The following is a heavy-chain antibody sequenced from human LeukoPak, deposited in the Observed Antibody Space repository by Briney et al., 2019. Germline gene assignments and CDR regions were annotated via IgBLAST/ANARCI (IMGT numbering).Heavy chain of an antibody. CDR1: GFTFSSYG. V-gene: IGHV3-33*01. Sequence: GRSLRLSCAASGFTFSSYGMHWVRQAPGKGLEWVAVIWYDGSNKYYADSVKGRFTISRDNSKNTLYLQMNSVRAEDTAVYYCARHNWFGGPRDYFDCWVEGGIVSDSS. CDR2: IWYDGSNK. CDR3: ARHNWFGGPRDYFDC. J-gene: IGHJ4*02. D-gene: IGHD3-10*01.